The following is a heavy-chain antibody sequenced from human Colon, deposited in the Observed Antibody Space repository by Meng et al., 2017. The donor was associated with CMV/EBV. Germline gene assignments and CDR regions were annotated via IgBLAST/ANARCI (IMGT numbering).Heavy chain of an antibody. D-gene: IGHD5-12*01. J-gene: IGHJ4*02. V-gene: IGHV4-30-2*04. CDR2: IYHSRST. CDR3: ARGGGYSGYDAPFDY. CDR1: TFDDYA. Sequence: TFDDYAMHWVRQAPGKGLEWIGYIYHSRSTSYNPSLKSRQTISVDTSKNQFSLNLTSVTAADTAVYYCARGGGYSGYDAPFDYWGQGTLVTVSS.